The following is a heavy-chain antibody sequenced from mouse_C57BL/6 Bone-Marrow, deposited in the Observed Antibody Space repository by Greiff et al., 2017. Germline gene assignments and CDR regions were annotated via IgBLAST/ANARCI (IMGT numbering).Heavy chain of an antibody. CDR3: TRENYDYDVRYAMDY. D-gene: IGHD2-4*01. Sequence: EVKVEESGEGLVKPGGSLKLSCAASGFTFSSYAMSWVRQTPEKRLEWVAYISSGGDYIYYADTVKGRFTISRDNARNTLYLQMSSLKSEDTAMYYCTRENYDYDVRYAMDYWGQGTSVTVSS. V-gene: IGHV5-9-1*02. CDR2: ISSGGDYI. CDR1: GFTFSSYA. J-gene: IGHJ4*01.